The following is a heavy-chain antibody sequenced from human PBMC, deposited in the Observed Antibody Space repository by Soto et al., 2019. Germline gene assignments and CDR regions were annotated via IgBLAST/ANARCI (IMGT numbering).Heavy chain of an antibody. V-gene: IGHV1-69*13. Sequence: SVKVSCKASGGTFSSYAISWVRQAPGQGLEWMGGIIPIFGTANYAQKFQGRVTITADESTSTAYMELSSLRSEDTAVYYCARAYYYDSSGYPRLRGYFQHWGQGTLVTVSS. J-gene: IGHJ1*01. CDR2: IIPIFGTA. D-gene: IGHD3-22*01. CDR3: ARAYYYDSSGYPRLRGYFQH. CDR1: GGTFSSYA.